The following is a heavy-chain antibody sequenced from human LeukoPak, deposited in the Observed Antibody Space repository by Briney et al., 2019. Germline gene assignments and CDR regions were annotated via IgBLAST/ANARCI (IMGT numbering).Heavy chain of an antibody. CDR3: ARDDYYDSSGARSGETDY. J-gene: IGHJ4*02. CDR2: ISSSSSYI. D-gene: IGHD3-22*01. CDR1: GFTFSSYS. Sequence: GGSLRLSCAASGFTFSSYSMNWVRQAPGKGLEWVSSISSSSSYIYYADSVKGRFTISRDNAKNSLYLQMNSLRAEDTAVYYCARDDYYDSSGARSGETDYWGQGTLVTVSS. V-gene: IGHV3-21*04.